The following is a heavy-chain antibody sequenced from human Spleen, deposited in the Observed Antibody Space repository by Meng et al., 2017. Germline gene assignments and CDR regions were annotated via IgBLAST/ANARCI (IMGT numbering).Heavy chain of an antibody. CDR2: IWYDGSNK. Sequence: GESLKISCAASGFTFSSYGMHWVRQAPGKGLEWVAVIWYDGSNKYYADSVKGQFTISRDNSKNTLYLQMNSLRAEDTAVYYCAREPKWEWELFTGRWSYYYYGMDVWGQGTTVTVSS. CDR1: GFTFSSYG. V-gene: IGHV3-33*01. D-gene: IGHD1-26*01. CDR3: AREPKWEWELFTGRWSYYYYGMDV. J-gene: IGHJ6*02.